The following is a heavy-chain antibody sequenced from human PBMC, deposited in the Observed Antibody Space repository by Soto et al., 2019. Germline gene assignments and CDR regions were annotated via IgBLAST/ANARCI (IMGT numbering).Heavy chain of an antibody. Sequence: PGGSLRLSCAASGFTFSSYSMNWVRQAPGKGLEWVSSISSSSSYIYYADSVKGRFTISRDNAKNSLYLQMNSLRAEDTAVYYCARVEDIVVVPAAPGYYYYMDVWGKGTTVTVSS. CDR1: GFTFSSYS. D-gene: IGHD2-2*01. J-gene: IGHJ6*03. CDR2: ISSSSSYI. CDR3: ARVEDIVVVPAAPGYYYYMDV. V-gene: IGHV3-21*01.